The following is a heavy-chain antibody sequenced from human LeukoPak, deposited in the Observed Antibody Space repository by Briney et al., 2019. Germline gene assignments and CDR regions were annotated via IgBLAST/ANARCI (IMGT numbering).Heavy chain of an antibody. CDR1: GCSFTSYW. CDR2: IYPGDSDT. J-gene: IGHJ4*02. D-gene: IGHD2-2*01. V-gene: IGHV5-51*01. CDR3: ARPAGYCSSTSCTDGAAYYFDY. Sequence: GESLKISCKGSGCSFTSYWIGWVRQMPGKGLEWMGIIYPGDSDTRYSPSFQGQVTISADKSISTAYLQWSSLKASDTAMYYCARPAGYCSSTSCTDGAAYYFDYWGQGTLVTVSS.